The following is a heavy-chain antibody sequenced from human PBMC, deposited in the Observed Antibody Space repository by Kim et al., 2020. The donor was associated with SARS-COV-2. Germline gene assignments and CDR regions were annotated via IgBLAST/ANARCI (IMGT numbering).Heavy chain of an antibody. CDR3: ARDRNPPYYYGSGSPSY. V-gene: IGHV4-31*02. D-gene: IGHD3-10*01. J-gene: IGHJ4*02. Sequence: LKSRVTISVDTSKNQFSLKLSAVTAADTAVYYCARDRNPPYYYGSGSPSYWGQGTLVTVSS.